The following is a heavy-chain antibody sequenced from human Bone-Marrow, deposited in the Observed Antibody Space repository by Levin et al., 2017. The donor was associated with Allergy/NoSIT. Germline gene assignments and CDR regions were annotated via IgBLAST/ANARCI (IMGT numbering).Heavy chain of an antibody. D-gene: IGHD4-17*01. Sequence: ASVKVSCKVSANTLTEVSMHCVRQAPGKGLEWMGRFDPEDGETVLAQKFQGRVTMTADTSSDTVYMELSSLRSDDTAVYYCAAVYYGDSGMDVWGQGTTVTVSS. CDR2: FDPEDGET. J-gene: IGHJ6*02. CDR1: ANTLTEVS. V-gene: IGHV1-24*01. CDR3: AAVYYGDSGMDV.